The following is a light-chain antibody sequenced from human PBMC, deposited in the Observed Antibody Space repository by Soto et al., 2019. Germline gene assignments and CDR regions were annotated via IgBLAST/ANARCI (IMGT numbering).Light chain of an antibody. J-gene: IGKJ3*01. CDR1: QGISTY. CDR2: AAS. V-gene: IGKV1-27*01. Sequence: DIQMTQSPSSLSASVGDRVTITCRASQGISTYLAWYQQKPGKVPKLLIYAASTLQSGVPSRFSGSGSGTDFTLTISSLQPEDVATDYCHKYNSAPFTFGPGTKVDIK. CDR3: HKYNSAPFT.